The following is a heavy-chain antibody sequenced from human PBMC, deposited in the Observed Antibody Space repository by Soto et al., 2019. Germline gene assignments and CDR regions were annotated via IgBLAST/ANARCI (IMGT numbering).Heavy chain of an antibody. CDR2: IFPGDSDT. CDR1: GYIFANDW. D-gene: IGHD6-6*01. CDR3: ARRVAAHPYFDF. J-gene: IGHJ4*02. V-gene: IGHV5-51*01. Sequence: GESLKLSCKGSGYIFANDWIAWVRQMPGKGLEWMGIIFPGDSDTRCSPSFQGQVTISADKSINTAYLQWSSLKASDTAVYYCARRVAAHPYFDFWGQGALVTVSS.